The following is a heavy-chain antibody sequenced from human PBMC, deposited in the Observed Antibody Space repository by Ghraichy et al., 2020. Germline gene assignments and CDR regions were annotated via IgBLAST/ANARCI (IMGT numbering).Heavy chain of an antibody. D-gene: IGHD3-22*01. CDR3: TREWGSGSAFYYYFIDV. CDR2: IRSEAYGETT. J-gene: IGHJ6*03. Sequence: GGSLRLSCSASGFTFGDYALSWVRQAPGKGLKWVGLIRSEAYGETTEYAASVKGRFTISRDDSKSIAYLQMNSLKTEDTAVYYCTREWGSGSAFYYYFIDVWGKGTTVTVSS. V-gene: IGHV3-49*04. CDR1: GFTFGDYA.